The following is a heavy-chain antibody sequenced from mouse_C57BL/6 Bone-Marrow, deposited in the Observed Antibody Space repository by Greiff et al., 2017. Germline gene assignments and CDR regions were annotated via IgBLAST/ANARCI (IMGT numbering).Heavy chain of an antibody. CDR3: VYGSSSYYYAMDY. CDR1: GFTFSNYW. D-gene: IGHD1-1*01. J-gene: IGHJ4*01. V-gene: IGHV6-3*01. Sequence: EVQLVESGGGLVQPGGSMKLSCVASGFTFSNYWMNWVRQSPEKGLEWVAQIRLKSDNYATHYAESVKGRFTISRDDSKSSVYLQMNNLRAEDTGIYYCVYGSSSYYYAMDYWGQGTSVTVSS. CDR2: IRLKSDNYAT.